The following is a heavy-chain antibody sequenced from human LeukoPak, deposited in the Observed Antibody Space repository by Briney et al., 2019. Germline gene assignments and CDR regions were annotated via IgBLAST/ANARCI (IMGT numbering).Heavy chain of an antibody. J-gene: IGHJ4*02. V-gene: IGHV4-39*07. CDR2: IYYSGST. CDR1: GGSISSSTYY. CDR3: ARGRWLHLDY. D-gene: IGHD5-24*01. Sequence: SETLSLTCTVSGGSISSSTYYWGWIRQPPGKGLEWIGSIYYSGSTYYNPSLKNRVTISVDTSKNQFSLKLSSVTAADTAVYYCARGRWLHLDYWGQGTLVTVSS.